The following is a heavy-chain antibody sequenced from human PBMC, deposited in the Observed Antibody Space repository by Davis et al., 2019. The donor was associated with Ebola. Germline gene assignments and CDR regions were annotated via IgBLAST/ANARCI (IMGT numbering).Heavy chain of an antibody. CDR2: ISYDGSNK. D-gene: IGHD6-19*01. Sequence: GESLKISCAASGFTFSSYGMHWVRQAPGKGLEWVAVISYDGSNKYYADSVKGRFTISRDNSKNTLHLQMNSLRVEDTAIYYCAKDTSNVWFDVWCKGTTVTVSS. CDR3: AKDTSNVWFDV. J-gene: IGHJ6*04. V-gene: IGHV3-30*18. CDR1: GFTFSSYG.